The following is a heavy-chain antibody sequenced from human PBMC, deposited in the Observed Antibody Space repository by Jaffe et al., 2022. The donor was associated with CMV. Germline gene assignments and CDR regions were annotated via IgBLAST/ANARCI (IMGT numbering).Heavy chain of an antibody. V-gene: IGHV3-7*03. CDR1: GFTFSSYW. CDR2: IKQDGSEK. D-gene: IGHD6-19*01. J-gene: IGHJ4*02. Sequence: EVQLVESGGGLVQPGGSLRLSCAASGFTFSSYWMSWVRQAPGKGLEWVANIKQDGSEKYYVDSVKGRFTISRDNAKNSLYLQMNSLRAEDTAVYYCARVGFYSSGWYGGYYFDYWGQGTLVTVSS. CDR3: ARVGFYSSGWYGGYYFDY.